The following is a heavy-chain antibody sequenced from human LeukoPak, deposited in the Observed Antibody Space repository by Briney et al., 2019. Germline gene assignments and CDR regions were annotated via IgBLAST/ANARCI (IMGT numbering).Heavy chain of an antibody. CDR2: ISSSGNTI. J-gene: IGHJ4*02. CDR1: GFTVSSNY. Sequence: GGSLRLSCAASGFTVSSNYMSWVRQAPGKGLEWVSCISSSGNTIDYADSVKGRFTLSRDKAQNSLYLQMNSLRVEDTAVYYCAFSALIPATVRDSWGQGTLVTVSS. D-gene: IGHD6-13*01. V-gene: IGHV3-11*01. CDR3: AFSALIPATVRDS.